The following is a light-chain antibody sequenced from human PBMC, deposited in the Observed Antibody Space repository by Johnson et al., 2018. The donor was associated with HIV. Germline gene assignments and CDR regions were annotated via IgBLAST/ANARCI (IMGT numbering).Light chain of an antibody. CDR1: YSDIGNNF. CDR3: GIWQTGLSTGGV. V-gene: IGLV1-51*02. J-gene: IGLJ1*01. CDR2: KND. Sequence: QSVLTQPPSVSAAPGQKVTISCSGSYSDIGNNFVSWYQQLPGAAPKLLIYKNDQRPSGIPDRFSGPKSGTSATLSITGLQTGDEADYYCGIWQTGLSTGGVFGTGTKVTVL.